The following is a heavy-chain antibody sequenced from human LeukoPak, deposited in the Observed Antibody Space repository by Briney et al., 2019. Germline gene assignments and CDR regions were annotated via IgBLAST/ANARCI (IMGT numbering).Heavy chain of an antibody. V-gene: IGHV4-4*07. CDR1: GGSMSNYY. J-gene: IGHJ4*02. CDR2: LRTTGST. CDR3: ARAQWTYYYDSSGKARPVTTSYYFDY. D-gene: IGHD3-22*01. Sequence: PSETLSLTCTVSGGSMSNYYWGWIRQPAEKGLEWIGRLRTTGSTNYNPSPKSRVTMSLDTSKKQFSLKLSSVTAADTAVYYCARAQWTYYYDSSGKARPVTTSYYFDYWGQGTLVTVSS.